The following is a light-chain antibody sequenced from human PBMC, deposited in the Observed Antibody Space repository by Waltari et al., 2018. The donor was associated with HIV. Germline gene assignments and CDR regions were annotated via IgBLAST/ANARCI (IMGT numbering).Light chain of an antibody. Sequence: VLTQPPSASGTPGQRVTISCSGGRFNIGSNSVTWYQHLPGTAPRLLIFNNNQRPSGVPDRFSGSKSGTSASLAISGLQSEDEADYYCAAWDESLNGLFGDLFGGGTRLTVL. CDR3: AAWDESLNGLFGDL. CDR2: NNN. J-gene: IGLJ2*01. CDR1: RFNIGSNS. V-gene: IGLV1-44*01.